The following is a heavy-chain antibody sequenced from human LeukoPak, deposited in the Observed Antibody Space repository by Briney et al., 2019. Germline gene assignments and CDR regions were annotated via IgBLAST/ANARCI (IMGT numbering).Heavy chain of an antibody. V-gene: IGHV1-24*01. J-gene: IGHJ4*02. CDR3: AILLVGLNTFDY. Sequence: ASVKVSCKVSGYTLTELSMHWVRQAPGKGLEWMGGFDPENDKTIYSQKFQGRVTMTEDTSTDTAYMALSSLRSEDTAVYYCAILLVGLNTFDYWGQGTLVTVSS. D-gene: IGHD1-26*01. CDR1: GYTLTELS. CDR2: FDPENDKT.